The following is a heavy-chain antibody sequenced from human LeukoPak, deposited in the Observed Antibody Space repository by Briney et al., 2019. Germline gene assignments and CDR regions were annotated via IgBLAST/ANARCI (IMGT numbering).Heavy chain of an antibody. J-gene: IGHJ4*02. CDR2: ISAYNGNT. D-gene: IGHD3-22*01. V-gene: IGHV1-18*01. CDR1: GYTFTGYG. Sequence: GASVKVSCKASGYTFTGYGISWVRQAPGQGLEWMGWISAYNGNTNYAQKLQGRVTMTTDTSTSTAYMELRSLRSDDTAVYYCAPSPSPYYYDSGGPTYWGQGTLVTVSS. CDR3: APSPSPYYYDSGGPTY.